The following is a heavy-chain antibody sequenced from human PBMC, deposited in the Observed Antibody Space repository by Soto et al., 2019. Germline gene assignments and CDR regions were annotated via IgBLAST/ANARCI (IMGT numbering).Heavy chain of an antibody. D-gene: IGHD3-22*01. CDR1: GGSISSGDYY. CDR3: ARALYDSSGYYFSN. J-gene: IGHJ4*02. Sequence: SETLSLTCTVSGGSISSGDYYWSWIRQPPGKGLEWIGYIYYSGSTYYKPSLKSRVTISVDTSKNQFSLKLSSVTAAYTAVYYCARALYDSSGYYFSNWGQGTLVTVSS. CDR2: IYYSGST. V-gene: IGHV4-30-4*01.